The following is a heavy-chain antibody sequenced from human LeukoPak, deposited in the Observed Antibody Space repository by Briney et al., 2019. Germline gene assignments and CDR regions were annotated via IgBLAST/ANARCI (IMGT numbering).Heavy chain of an antibody. CDR1: GYTFTIYA. D-gene: IGHD1-26*01. CDR2: INAGNGNT. Sequence: ASVKVSCKASGYTFTIYAMHWVRQAPGQRLEWMGWINAGNGNTKYSQKFQGRVTITRDTSASTAYMELSSLRSVDTAVYYCARVRGGSYYGPDYWGQGTLVTVSS. J-gene: IGHJ4*02. CDR3: ARVRGGSYYGPDY. V-gene: IGHV1-3*01.